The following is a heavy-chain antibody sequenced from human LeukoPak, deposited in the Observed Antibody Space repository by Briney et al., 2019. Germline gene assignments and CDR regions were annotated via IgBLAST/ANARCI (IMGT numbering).Heavy chain of an antibody. Sequence: GGSLRLSCAASGFTFSNYAMTWVRQAPGEGLEWVSSLSGRGDNTFYADSVKGRFPISRDNSEDTLHLQMNSLRAEDTAVYYCAKAYYYGSGSYYVAFDCWGQGTLVTVSS. CDR1: GFTFSNYA. D-gene: IGHD3-10*01. CDR2: LSGRGDNT. J-gene: IGHJ4*02. CDR3: AKAYYYGSGSYYVAFDC. V-gene: IGHV3-23*01.